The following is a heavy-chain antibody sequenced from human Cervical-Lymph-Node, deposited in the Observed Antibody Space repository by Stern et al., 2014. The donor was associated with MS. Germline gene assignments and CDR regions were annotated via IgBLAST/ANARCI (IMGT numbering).Heavy chain of an antibody. D-gene: IGHD1-26*01. CDR2: IYPGDSDT. CDR1: GYSFTLYW. J-gene: IGHJ4*02. V-gene: IGHV5-51*01. CDR3: AALVRGSYFY. Sequence: EVQLGESGAEMKKPGESLKISCKGSGYSFTLYWIGWVRQMPGKGLELMGIIYPGDSDTIYSPSFQGQATISADKSISTAYLQWSSLKASDTAMYYCAALVRGSYFYWGQGTLVTVSS.